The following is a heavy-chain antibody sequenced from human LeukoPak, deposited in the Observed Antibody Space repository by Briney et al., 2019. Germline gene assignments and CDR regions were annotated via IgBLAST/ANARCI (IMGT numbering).Heavy chain of an antibody. J-gene: IGHJ5*02. V-gene: IGHV3-21*01. CDR2: ISSSSSYI. CDR3: ARDQGIEGGWFDP. CDR1: GFTFSSYS. D-gene: IGHD3-16*01. Sequence: GGSLRLSCAASGFTFSSYSMNWVRQAPGKGLEWVSSISSSSSYIYYADSVKGRFTISRDNAKNSLYLQMNSLRAEDTAVYYCARDQGIEGGWFDPWGQGTLVTVSS.